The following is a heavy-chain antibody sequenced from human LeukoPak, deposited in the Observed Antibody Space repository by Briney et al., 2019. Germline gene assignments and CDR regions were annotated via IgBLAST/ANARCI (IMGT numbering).Heavy chain of an antibody. D-gene: IGHD2-2*01. J-gene: IGHJ5*02. CDR1: GDSVSSNSVT. CDR3: ARRLTQYDCFDP. CDR2: TYYRSTWCN. V-gene: IGHV6-1*01. Sequence: SQTISLTCAISGDSVSSNSVTWNWIRQSPSRGLEWLGRTYYRSTWCNDYAVSVRGRITVNPDTSKNQFSLHLNSVTPEDTAVYYCARRLTQYDCFDPWGQGILVTVSS.